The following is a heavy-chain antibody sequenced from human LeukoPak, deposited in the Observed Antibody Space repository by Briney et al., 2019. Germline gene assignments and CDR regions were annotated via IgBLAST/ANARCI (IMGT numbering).Heavy chain of an antibody. CDR2: ISWNSGSI. CDR1: GFTFDDYA. J-gene: IGHJ1*01. V-gene: IGHV3-9*01. CDR3: AKDEDVNSSGRGLWLSRFGSNNLFQH. D-gene: IGHD6-19*01. Sequence: GRSLRLSCAASGFTFDDYAMHWVRQAPGKGLEWVSGISWNSGSIGYADSVKGRFTISRDNAKNSLYLQMNSLRAEDTALYYCAKDEDVNSSGRGLWLSRFGSNNLFQHWGQGTLVTVSS.